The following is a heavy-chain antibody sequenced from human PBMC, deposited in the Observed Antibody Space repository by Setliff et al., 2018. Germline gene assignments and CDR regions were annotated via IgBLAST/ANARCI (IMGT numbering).Heavy chain of an antibody. Sequence: GASVKVSCKASGYTFTSYAMNWVRQAPGQGLEWMGWINTNTGNPTYAQGFTGRFVFSLDTSVSTAYLQISSLKAEDTAVYYCARGPLHYDFWSGYSNWFDPWGQGTLVTVSS. D-gene: IGHD3-3*01. CDR2: INTNTGNP. J-gene: IGHJ5*02. CDR3: ARGPLHYDFWSGYSNWFDP. CDR1: GYTFTSYA. V-gene: IGHV7-4-1*02.